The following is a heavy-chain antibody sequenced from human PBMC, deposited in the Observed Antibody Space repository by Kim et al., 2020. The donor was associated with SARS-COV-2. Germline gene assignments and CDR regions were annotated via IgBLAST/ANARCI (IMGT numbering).Heavy chain of an antibody. CDR1: GFSFSSYS. V-gene: IGHV3-48*02. Sequence: GWSLRLSCAASGFSFSSYSMNWVRQAPGKGLEWVSYITSTSSTKYYADSVKGRFTISRDNAKNSLYLQMNSLRDEDTAVYYCARDDYVWGSYRYQGANW. CDR3: ARDDYVWGSYRYQGANW. J-gene: IGHJ5*01. CDR2: ITSTSSTK. D-gene: IGHD3-16*02.